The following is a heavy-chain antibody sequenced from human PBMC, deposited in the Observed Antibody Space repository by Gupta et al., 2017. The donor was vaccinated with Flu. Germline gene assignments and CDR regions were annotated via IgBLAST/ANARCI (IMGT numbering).Heavy chain of an antibody. D-gene: IGHD1-1*01. Sequence: YADSVKGRFTISRDNSENTVYLQMNSLRAEDTAAYYCAKEMAIRNFAFDYWGQGALVTVSP. V-gene: IGHV3-23*01. CDR3: AKEMAIRNFAFDY. J-gene: IGHJ4*02.